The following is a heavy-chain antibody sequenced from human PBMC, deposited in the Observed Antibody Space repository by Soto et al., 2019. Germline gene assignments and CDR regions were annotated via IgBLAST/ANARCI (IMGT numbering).Heavy chain of an antibody. D-gene: IGHD6-19*01. CDR2: SIPILGIA. CDR1: GGTFSSYT. Sequence: GASVKVSCKASGGTFSSYTINWVRQAPGQGLEWMGRSIPILGIANYAQKFQGRVTITADKSTSTAYMELSSLRSEDTAVYYCARPAVAGTSAFDIWGQGTMVTVS. V-gene: IGHV1-69*02. CDR3: ARPAVAGTSAFDI. J-gene: IGHJ3*02.